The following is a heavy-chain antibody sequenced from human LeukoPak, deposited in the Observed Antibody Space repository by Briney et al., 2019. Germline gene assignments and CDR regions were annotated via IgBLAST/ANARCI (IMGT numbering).Heavy chain of an antibody. CDR1: GYIFTGYY. CDR2: INPSGGST. J-gene: IGHJ4*02. CDR3: ARATLSDYYFNY. V-gene: IGHV1-46*01. Sequence: ASVKVSCKTSGYIFTGYYMHWVRQAPGQGLEWMGIINPSGGSTSYAQKFQGRVTMTRDTSTNTVYMELSSLRSEDTAVYFCARATLSDYYFNYWGQGTLVTVSS.